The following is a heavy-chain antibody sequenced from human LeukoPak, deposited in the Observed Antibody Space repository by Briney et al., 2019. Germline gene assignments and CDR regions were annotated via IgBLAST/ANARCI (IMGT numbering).Heavy chain of an antibody. CDR3: ARAVRRGEIERY. D-gene: IGHD3-10*01. CDR2: MNPNSGDT. Sequence: ASVKVSCKASGYTFTSYDINWVRQATGQGLEWMGWMNPNSGDTGYAQTFQGRVTMTRDTSVGTAYTELSSLRSEDTAVYYCARAVRRGEIERYWGQGTLVTVSS. CDR1: GYTFTSYD. V-gene: IGHV1-8*02. J-gene: IGHJ4*02.